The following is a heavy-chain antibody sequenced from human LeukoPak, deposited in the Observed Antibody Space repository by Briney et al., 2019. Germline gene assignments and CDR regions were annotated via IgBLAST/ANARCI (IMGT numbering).Heavy chain of an antibody. Sequence: SETLSLTCTVSGGSISTYYWSWIRQSPGKGLEWIGSIYYSGSTNYNPSLKSRVTISVDTSKNQFSLELSSVTAADTAVYYCAVNLTRHTFDIWGQGTMVTLSS. CDR3: AVNLTRHTFDI. V-gene: IGHV4-59*08. J-gene: IGHJ3*02. D-gene: IGHD1-1*01. CDR1: GGSISTYY. CDR2: IYYSGST.